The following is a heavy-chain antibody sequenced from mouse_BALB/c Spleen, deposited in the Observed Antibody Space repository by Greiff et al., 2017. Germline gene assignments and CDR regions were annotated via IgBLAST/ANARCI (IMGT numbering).Heavy chain of an antibody. D-gene: IGHD1-3*01. V-gene: IGHV14-3*02. CDR3: AREKLPVYAMDY. Sequence: EVQRVESGAELVKPGASVKLSCTASGFNIKDTYMHWVKQRPEQGLEWIGRIDPANGNTKYDPKFQGKATITADTSSNTAYLQLSSLTSEDTAVYYCAREKLPVYAMDYWGQGTSVTVSS. J-gene: IGHJ4*01. CDR1: GFNIKDTY. CDR2: IDPANGNT.